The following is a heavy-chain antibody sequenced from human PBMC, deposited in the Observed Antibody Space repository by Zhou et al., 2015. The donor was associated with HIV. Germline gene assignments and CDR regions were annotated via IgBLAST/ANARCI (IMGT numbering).Heavy chain of an antibody. Sequence: QVQLVESGGGVVQPGTSLRLSCAASGFIFSNNGMHWVRQTPGKGLEWVAVISHDASRQYYADSVKGRFTISRDNSKNTVYLQMNSLRAEDTAVYFCARDASYCSSTTCYGPLDSWGQGTLVTVFS. V-gene: IGHV3-30*03. CDR1: GFIFSNNG. D-gene: IGHD2-2*01. CDR3: ARDASYCSSTTCYGPLDS. J-gene: IGHJ4*02. CDR2: ISHDASRQ.